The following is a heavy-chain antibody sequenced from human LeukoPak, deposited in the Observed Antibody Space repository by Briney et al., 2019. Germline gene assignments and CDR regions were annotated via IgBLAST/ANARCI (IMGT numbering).Heavy chain of an antibody. D-gene: IGHD1-26*01. V-gene: IGHV1-69*05. Sequence: GASVKVSCKASGGTFSSYAISWVRQAPGRGLEWMGGIIPIFGTANYAQKFQGRVTITTDESTSTAYMELSSLRSEDTAVYYCALPGEEGATTGPYFDYWGQGTLVTVSS. CDR2: IIPIFGTA. CDR3: ALPGEEGATTGPYFDY. CDR1: GGTFSSYA. J-gene: IGHJ4*02.